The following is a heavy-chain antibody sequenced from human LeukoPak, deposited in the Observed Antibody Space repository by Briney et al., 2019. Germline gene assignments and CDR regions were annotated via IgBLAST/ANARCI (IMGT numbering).Heavy chain of an antibody. Sequence: GASVKVSCKASGYTFTSHHINWVRQATGQGLEWMGWMDPNNGNTGYAERFQGRVTLTSNTSISTAYMELSSLRSEDTAVYYCARGVGAVGDYWGQGTLVTVSS. J-gene: IGHJ4*02. D-gene: IGHD3-3*01. CDR2: MDPNNGNT. CDR1: GYTFTSHH. CDR3: ARGVGAVGDY. V-gene: IGHV1-8*01.